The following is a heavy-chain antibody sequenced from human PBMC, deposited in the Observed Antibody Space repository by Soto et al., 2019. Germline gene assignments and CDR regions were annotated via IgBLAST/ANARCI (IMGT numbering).Heavy chain of an antibody. CDR3: ARELSIAVTHQAPSDY. V-gene: IGHV3-11*01. CDR1: GFTFSDYY. J-gene: IGHJ4*02. Sequence: QVQLVESGGGLVKPGGSLRLSCAASGFTFSDYYMSWIRQAPGKGLEWVSYISSSGSTIYYADSVKGRFTISRDNAKNSLYLQMSSLRAEDTAVYYCARELSIAVTHQAPSDYWGQGTLVTVSS. CDR2: ISSSGSTI. D-gene: IGHD4-17*01.